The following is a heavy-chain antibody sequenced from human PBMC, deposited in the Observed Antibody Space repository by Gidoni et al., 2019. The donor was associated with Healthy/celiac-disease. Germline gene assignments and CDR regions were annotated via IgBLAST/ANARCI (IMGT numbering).Heavy chain of an antibody. CDR1: GFSFSSYA. V-gene: IGHV3-23*01. CDR2: ISGSGGST. CDR3: AKVEDWEPWYYDYGMDV. J-gene: IGHJ6*02. D-gene: IGHD1-26*01. Sequence: EVQLLESGGGLVQPGGSLRLSCAASGFSFSSYAMSWVRQAPGKGLEWVSDISGSGGSTYYEDSVKGQFTSSRDNANDTLYLQMNILRGEDTAVYYCAKVEDWEPWYYDYGMDVWGQGTTVTVSS.